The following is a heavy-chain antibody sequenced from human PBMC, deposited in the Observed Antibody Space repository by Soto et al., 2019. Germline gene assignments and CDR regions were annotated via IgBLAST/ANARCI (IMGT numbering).Heavy chain of an antibody. J-gene: IGHJ4*02. CDR2: IYYSGST. V-gene: IGHV4-59*08. D-gene: IGHD4-17*01. CDR3: ARGFYYGDYNY. CDR1: GGSISSYY. Sequence: TSETLSLTCTVSGGSISSYYWSWIRQPPGKGLEWIGYIYYSGSTNYNPSLKSRVTISVDTSKNQFSLKLSSVTAADTAVYYCARGFYYGDYNYWGQGTLVTVSS.